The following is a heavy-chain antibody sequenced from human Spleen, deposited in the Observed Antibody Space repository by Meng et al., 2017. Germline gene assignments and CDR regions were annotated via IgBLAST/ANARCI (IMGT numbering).Heavy chain of an antibody. V-gene: IGHV4-34*01. CDR3: ARGPTTVAHDFDY. J-gene: IGHJ4*02. CDR2: INHSGST. Sequence: QVHLKQWGAGSLKPSETQSPTCVVSGGVFSDYYWSWIRQPPGKGLEWIGEINHSGSTNYNPSLESRATISVDTSQNNLSLKLSSVTAADSAVYYCARGPTTVAHDFDYWGQGTLVTVSS. D-gene: IGHD4-11*01. CDR1: GGVFSDYY.